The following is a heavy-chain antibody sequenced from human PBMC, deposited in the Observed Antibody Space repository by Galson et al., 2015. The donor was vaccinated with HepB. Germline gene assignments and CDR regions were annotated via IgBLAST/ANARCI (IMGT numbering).Heavy chain of an antibody. J-gene: IGHJ6*02. CDR3: ARHIRELLRFGFYGMDV. CDR2: IYPGDSDT. CDR1: GYSLTSYW. D-gene: IGHD1-26*01. Sequence: QSGAEVKKPGESLTISCKGSGYSLTSYWIGWVRQMPGKGLEWMGIIYPGDSDTRYSPSFQGQVTISADKSISTAYLQWSSLKASDTAMYYCARHIRELLRFGFYGMDVWGQGTTVTVSS. V-gene: IGHV5-51*01.